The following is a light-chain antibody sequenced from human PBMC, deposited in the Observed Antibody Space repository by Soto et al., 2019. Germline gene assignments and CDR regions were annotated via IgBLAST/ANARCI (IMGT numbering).Light chain of an antibody. CDR2: DVS. V-gene: IGLV2-14*01. J-gene: IGLJ2*01. CDR3: SSYTSSSTRV. Sequence: QSVLTQPASVSGSPGQSITISCTGTSSDVGGYNYVSWYQQHPGKAPKLMIYDVSNRPSGVSNRFSGSKSGNTASLTISGLQAEDEVVYYCSSYTSSSTRVFGGGTKFTVL. CDR1: SSDVGGYNY.